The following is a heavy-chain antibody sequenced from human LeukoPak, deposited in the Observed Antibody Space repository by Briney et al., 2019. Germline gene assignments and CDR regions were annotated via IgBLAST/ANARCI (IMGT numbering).Heavy chain of an antibody. CDR1: GYTFTSYD. D-gene: IGHD6-19*01. V-gene: IGHV1-8*01. J-gene: IGHJ4*02. Sequence: ASVKVSCKASGYTFTSYDIHWVRQATGQGLEWMGWMNPNSGNTGYAQKFQGRVTMTRNTSISTAYMELSSLRSDDTAVYYCSSGSGWDGFFDYWGRGTLVTVSS. CDR2: MNPNSGNT. CDR3: SSGSGWDGFFDY.